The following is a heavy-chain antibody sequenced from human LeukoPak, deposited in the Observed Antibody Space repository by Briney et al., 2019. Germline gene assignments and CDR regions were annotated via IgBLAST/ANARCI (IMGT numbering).Heavy chain of an antibody. CDR3: ARAYCSGGSCYSGY. J-gene: IGHJ4*02. Sequence: ASVKVSCTASGYTFTSYDIDWVRQATGQGLEWMGWMNPNSGNTGYAQKFQGRVTMTRDTSISTAYMELSSLRSEDTAVYYCARAYCSGGSCYSGYWGQGTLVTVSS. V-gene: IGHV1-8*01. D-gene: IGHD2-15*01. CDR1: GYTFTSYD. CDR2: MNPNSGNT.